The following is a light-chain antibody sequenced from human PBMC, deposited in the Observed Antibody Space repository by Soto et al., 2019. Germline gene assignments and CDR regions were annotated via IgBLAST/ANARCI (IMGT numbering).Light chain of an antibody. CDR1: QGFSNY. CDR3: QKYNDVPFT. CDR2: ATS. V-gene: IGKV1-27*01. Sequence: DIQMTQSPSSLSASVGDRVAINCRASQGFSNYLAWYQQKPGKVPMLLIYATSTLQSGVPSRFSGSGSGTDFTLTISSLQPEDVATYYCQKYNDVPFTFGPGTKVDIK. J-gene: IGKJ3*01.